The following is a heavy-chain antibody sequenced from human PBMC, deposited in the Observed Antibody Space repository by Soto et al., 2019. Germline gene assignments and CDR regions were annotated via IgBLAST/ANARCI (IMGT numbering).Heavy chain of an antibody. CDR2: ISSRGVTI. J-gene: IGHJ4*02. V-gene: IGHV3-11*01. Sequence: RLSCNFSGFTFGNYYMSWIRQAPGKGLESISYISSRGVTIYYADSVKGRFTISRDNAKNSLFLQMDSLRAEDTAVYYCARVTASGWFVNGRDYFDHWGQGTLVTVSS. CDR3: ARVTASGWFVNGRDYFDH. CDR1: GFTFGNYY. D-gene: IGHD6-19*01.